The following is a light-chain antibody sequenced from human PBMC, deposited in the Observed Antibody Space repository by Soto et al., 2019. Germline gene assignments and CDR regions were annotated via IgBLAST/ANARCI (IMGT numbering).Light chain of an antibody. CDR2: KTS. J-gene: IGKJ2*01. CDR1: QSTSSW. Sequence: DIQMTQSPSTLSASVGDRVTITCRASQSTSSWLAWYQQKPGKAPKLLIYKTSTLESGVPSRFSGSGGGGGIEFTLTIGCLQPDDFATYYCQQYSSYSYTSGQGTKLEIK. CDR3: QQYSSYSYT. V-gene: IGKV1-5*03.